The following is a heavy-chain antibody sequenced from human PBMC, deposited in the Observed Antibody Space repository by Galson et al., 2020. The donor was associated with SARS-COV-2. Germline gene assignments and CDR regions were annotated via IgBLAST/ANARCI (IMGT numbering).Heavy chain of an antibody. CDR1: GDSVSNNAYY. Sequence: SENLSLTCTVSGDSVSNNAYYWGWIRQSPERGLESIGIIYNGGSTSYNPSLKSRITISADTSKNQISLKTNSVTAADTAVYYCARQNVARLTYGMDICGQGTTVTVSS. CDR2: IYNGGST. D-gene: IGHD2-15*01. CDR3: ARQNVARLTYGMDI. V-gene: IGHV4-39*01. J-gene: IGHJ6*02.